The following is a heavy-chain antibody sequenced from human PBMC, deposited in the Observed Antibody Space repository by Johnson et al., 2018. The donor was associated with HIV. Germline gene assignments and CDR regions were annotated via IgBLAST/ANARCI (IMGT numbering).Heavy chain of an antibody. CDR1: GFTFSSYC. CDR3: AKEQLLRAFDI. Sequence: VQLVESGGGLIQPGGSLRLSCAASGFTFSSYCMHWVRQAPGKGLEWVAVIWYDGSNKYYADSVKGRFTISRDNSKNTLYLQMNSLRAEDTAVYYCAKEQLLRAFDIWGQGTMVTVSS. D-gene: IGHD2-15*01. CDR2: IWYDGSNK. V-gene: IGHV3-33*06. J-gene: IGHJ3*02.